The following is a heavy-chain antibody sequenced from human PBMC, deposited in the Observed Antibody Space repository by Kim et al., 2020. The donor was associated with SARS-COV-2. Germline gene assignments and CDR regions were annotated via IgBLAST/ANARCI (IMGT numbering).Heavy chain of an antibody. V-gene: IGHV3-64D*09. D-gene: IGHD6-13*01. J-gene: IGHJ4*02. Sequence: GSLRLSCSASGFTFSSYAMHWVRQAPGKGLEYVSAITSNGGSTSYANSVKGRFTISRDNSMNTLYLQMGSLRPEDTAVYYCVKGGIAAAAALDYWGQGTLVTVSS. CDR1: GFTFSSYA. CDR2: ITSNGGST. CDR3: VKGGIAAAAALDY.